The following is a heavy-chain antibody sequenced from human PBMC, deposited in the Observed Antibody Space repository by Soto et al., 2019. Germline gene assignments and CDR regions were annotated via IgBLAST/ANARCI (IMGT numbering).Heavy chain of an antibody. D-gene: IGHD2-15*01. Sequence: SETLSLTCTVSGGSISSGGYYWSWIRQHPGKGLEWIGYIYYSGSTYYNPSLKSRVTISVDGSKNQFSLKLSSVTAADTAVYYCARAPVVSNWFDPWGQGTLVTVSS. V-gene: IGHV4-31*03. CDR2: IYYSGST. CDR3: ARAPVVSNWFDP. CDR1: GGSISSGGYY. J-gene: IGHJ5*02.